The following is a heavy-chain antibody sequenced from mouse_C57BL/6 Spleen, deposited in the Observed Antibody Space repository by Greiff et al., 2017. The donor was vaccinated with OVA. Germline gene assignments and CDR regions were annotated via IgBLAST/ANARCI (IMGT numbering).Heavy chain of an antibody. J-gene: IGHJ4*01. CDR2: IDPSDSYT. CDR3: ARVGYYARDY. CDR1: GYTFTSYW. V-gene: IGHV1-69*01. Sequence: QVQLQQPGAELVMPGASVKLSCKASGYTFTSYWMHWVKQRPGQGLEWIGEIDPSDSYTNYNQKFKGKSTLTVDKSSSKAYMQLSSLTSEGSAVDYCARVGYYARDYWGQGTSVTVSS.